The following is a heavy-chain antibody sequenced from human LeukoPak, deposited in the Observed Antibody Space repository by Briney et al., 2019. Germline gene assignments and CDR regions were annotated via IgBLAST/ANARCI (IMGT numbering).Heavy chain of an antibody. CDR2: IYYSGST. CDR3: ARKVVVVAATNFDY. Sequence: SETLSLTCTVSGGSISSSSYYWGWIRQPPGKGLEWIGSIYYSGSTYYNPSLKSRVTISVDTSKSQFSLKLSSVTAADTAVYYCARKVVVVAATNFDYWGQGTLVTVSS. V-gene: IGHV4-39*01. CDR1: GGSISSSSYY. D-gene: IGHD2-15*01. J-gene: IGHJ4*02.